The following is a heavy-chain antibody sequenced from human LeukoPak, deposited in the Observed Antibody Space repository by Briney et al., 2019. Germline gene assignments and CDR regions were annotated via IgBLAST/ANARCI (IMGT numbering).Heavy chain of an antibody. J-gene: IGHJ4*02. CDR3: ARGGDDYFDY. CDR2: IYYSGST. CDR1: GFTFSSHW. V-gene: IGHV4-39*07. Sequence: PGGSLRLSCAASGFTFSSHWMRWVRQAPGKGLEWIGSIYYSGSTYYNPSLKSRVTISVDTSKNQFSLKLSSVTATDTAVYYCARGGDDYFDYWGQGTLVTVSS. D-gene: IGHD3-16*01.